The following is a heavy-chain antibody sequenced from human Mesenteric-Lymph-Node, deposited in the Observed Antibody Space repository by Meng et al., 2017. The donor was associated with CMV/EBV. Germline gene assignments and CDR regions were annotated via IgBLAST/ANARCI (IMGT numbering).Heavy chain of an antibody. CDR1: GFSSSTNW. D-gene: IGHD3-10*01. V-gene: IGHV3-7*01. Sequence: GGSLRLSCAASGFSSSTNWMTWVRQAPGKGLEWVANIKQDGNDKYYVDSVKGRFTISRDNAKKSLYLQMNSLRVEDTGVYYCAGPAGVADFWGQGTLVTVSS. J-gene: IGHJ4*02. CDR2: IKQDGNDK. CDR3: AGPAGVADF.